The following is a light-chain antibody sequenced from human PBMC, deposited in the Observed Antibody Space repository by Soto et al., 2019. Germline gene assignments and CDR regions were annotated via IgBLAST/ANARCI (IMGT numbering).Light chain of an antibody. V-gene: IGKV3D-15*01. CDR1: QGVSNN. J-gene: IGKJ1*01. Sequence: EIVLTHSPAAPSMCPGARATLSCRPSQGVSNNLAWYQQKPVQAPRHHYCGASTRATGIAARFSGSGCGTEFTLTMGSVQSEEFGVYDCQQYNNWPRTCGQGTKVEIK. CDR3: QQYNNWPRT. CDR2: GAS.